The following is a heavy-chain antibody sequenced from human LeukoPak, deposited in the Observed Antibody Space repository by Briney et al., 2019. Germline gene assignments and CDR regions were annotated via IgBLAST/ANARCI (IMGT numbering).Heavy chain of an antibody. CDR2: VSYDGSNK. CDR1: GFTFSNYS. Sequence: GGSLRLSCAASGFTFSNYSMHWVRQAPGKGLEWVAVVSYDGSNKYYADSVKGRFTISRDNSKNTLYLQMNSLRAEDTAVYYCARGERDTEETGSRFDYWGQGTLVTVSS. J-gene: IGHJ4*02. D-gene: IGHD5-18*01. CDR3: ARGERDTEETGSRFDY. V-gene: IGHV3-30*04.